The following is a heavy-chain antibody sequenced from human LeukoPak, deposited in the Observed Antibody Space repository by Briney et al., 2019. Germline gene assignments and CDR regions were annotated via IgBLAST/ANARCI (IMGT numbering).Heavy chain of an antibody. Sequence: GGSLRLSCATSGFTFSSRGMSWVRQAPDRGLEWVSSIHSEGDKTYYGDSVQGRFTISRDNSKNTLYLLMNSLRADDTAIYYCARDRGSGIDYWGQGILVTVSS. D-gene: IGHD2-15*01. CDR1: GFTFSSRG. CDR3: ARDRGSGIDY. CDR2: IHSEGDKT. V-gene: IGHV3-23*01. J-gene: IGHJ4*02.